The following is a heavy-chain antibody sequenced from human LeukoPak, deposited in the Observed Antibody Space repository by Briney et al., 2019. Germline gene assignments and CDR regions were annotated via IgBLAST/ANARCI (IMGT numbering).Heavy chain of an antibody. D-gene: IGHD3-22*01. CDR3: ARFSNYYDSSGYDY. V-gene: IGHV3-13*01. CDR2: IGTAGDT. J-gene: IGHJ4*02. CDR1: GFTFSSYD. Sequence: GGSLRLSCAASGFTFSSYDMHWVRQATGKGLEWVSAIGTAGDTYYPGSVKGRFTISRENAKNSLYLQMNSLRAGDTAVYYRARFSNYYDSSGYDYWGQGTLVTVSS.